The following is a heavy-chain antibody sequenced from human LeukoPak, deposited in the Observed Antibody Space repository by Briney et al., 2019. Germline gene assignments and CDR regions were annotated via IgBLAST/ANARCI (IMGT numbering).Heavy chain of an antibody. J-gene: IGHJ4*02. V-gene: IGHV3-23*01. D-gene: IGHD6-19*01. CDR2: ISGSGGST. CDR3: AKDPWGGQWLVQGYFDY. CDR1: GFTFSSYS. Sequence: GGSLRLSCAASGFTFSSYSMSWVRQAPGKGLELVSDISGSGGSTYYADSVKGRFTISRDNSKNTLYLQMNSLGAEDTAVYYCAKDPWGGQWLVQGYFDYWGQGTLVTVSS.